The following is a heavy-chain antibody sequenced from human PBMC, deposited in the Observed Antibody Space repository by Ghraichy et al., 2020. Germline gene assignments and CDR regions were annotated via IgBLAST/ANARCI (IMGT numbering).Heavy chain of an antibody. V-gene: IGHV3-74*01. J-gene: IGHJ5*02. Sequence: GESLNISCAASGFTFSAHWMHWVRQAPGQGLVWVSRINTDGTSISYADSVKGRFTISRDNAKNTVYLQMNSLRADDTAVYYCAGVISWFDPWGQGTLVTVSS. D-gene: IGHD3-16*01. CDR1: GFTFSAHW. CDR2: INTDGTSI. CDR3: AGVISWFDP.